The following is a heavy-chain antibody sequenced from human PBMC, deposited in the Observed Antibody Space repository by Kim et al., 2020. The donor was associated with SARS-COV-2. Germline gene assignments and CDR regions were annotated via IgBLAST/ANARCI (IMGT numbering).Heavy chain of an antibody. CDR2: IYYSGST. Sequence: SETLSLTCTVSGGSISSSSYYWGWIRQPPGKGLEWIGSIYYSGSTYYNPSLKSRVTISVDTSKNQFSLKLSSVTAADTAVYYCARDSSSWYAVRPFPDWYFDYWGQGTLVTVSS. CDR1: GGSISSSSYY. V-gene: IGHV4-39*02. J-gene: IGHJ4*02. D-gene: IGHD6-13*01. CDR3: ARDSSSWYAVRPFPDWYFDY.